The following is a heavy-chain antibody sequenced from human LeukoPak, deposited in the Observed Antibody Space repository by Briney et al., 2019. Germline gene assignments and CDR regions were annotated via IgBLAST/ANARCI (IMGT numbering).Heavy chain of an antibody. CDR3: ARAYGIAVAGTDFWDY. V-gene: IGHV1-18*01. D-gene: IGHD6-19*01. CDR1: GGTFSNYA. Sequence: ASVKVSCKASGGTFSNYAISWVRQAPGQGLEWMGWISAYNGNTNYAQKLQGRDTMTTDTSTSTAYMELRSLRSDDTAVYYCARAYGIAVAGTDFWDYWGQGTLVTVSS. J-gene: IGHJ4*02. CDR2: ISAYNGNT.